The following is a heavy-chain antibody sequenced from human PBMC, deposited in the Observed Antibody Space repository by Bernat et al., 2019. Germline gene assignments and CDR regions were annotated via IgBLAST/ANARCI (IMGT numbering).Heavy chain of an antibody. D-gene: IGHD3-10*01. J-gene: IGHJ5*02. CDR1: GFTFSGSA. CDR2: IRSKANSYAT. CDR3: TRLSYNYYGSGSQNWFDP. V-gene: IGHV3-73*01. Sequence: EVQLVESGGGLVQPGGSLKLSCAASGFTFSGSAMHWVRQASGKGLEWVGRIRSKANSYATAYAASEKGRFTISRDDSKNTAYLQMNSLKTEDTAVYYCTRLSYNYYGSGSQNWFDPWGQGTLVTVSS.